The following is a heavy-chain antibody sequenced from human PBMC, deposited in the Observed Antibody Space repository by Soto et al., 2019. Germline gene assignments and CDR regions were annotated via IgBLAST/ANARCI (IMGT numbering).Heavy chain of an antibody. Sequence: SETLSLTCAVSGASIGSGGWWSWVRQPPGKGLEWIAEVFHDGNTNYSPSLKSRVTISVDKSQNQFSLNVYSVTAADTAVYYCARHEGWTGPDQWGQGTLVTVSS. V-gene: IGHV4-4*02. J-gene: IGHJ5*02. CDR3: ARHEGWTGPDQ. D-gene: IGHD2-8*02. CDR1: GASIGSGGW. CDR2: VFHDGNT.